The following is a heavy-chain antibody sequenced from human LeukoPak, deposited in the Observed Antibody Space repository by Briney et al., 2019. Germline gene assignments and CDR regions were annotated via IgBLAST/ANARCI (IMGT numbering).Heavy chain of an antibody. CDR1: GFTFSNYW. D-gene: IGHD2-21*01. Sequence: GGSLRLSCTASGFTFSNYWMSWVRQAPGKGLEWVANIKQDGSEKYYVDSVKGRFTISRDNARNTLYLQMNSLRAEDTAVYYCARGSLLDKGSFDYWGQGTLVTVSS. CDR3: ARGSLLDKGSFDY. J-gene: IGHJ4*02. V-gene: IGHV3-7*01. CDR2: IKQDGSEK.